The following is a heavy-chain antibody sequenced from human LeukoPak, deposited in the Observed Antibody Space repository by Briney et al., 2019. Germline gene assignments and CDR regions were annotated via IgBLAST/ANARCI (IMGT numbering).Heavy chain of an antibody. D-gene: IGHD2-21*02. CDR2: VSDRSSFI. CDR3: AREPHDFHEEDDFDI. V-gene: IGHV3-21*01. Sequence: PGGSLRLSCAASGFSFSRYSMFWVRQAPGKGLEWVSSVSDRSSFIYYADSVKGRFTISRDNAKKSLFLNMNSLRVEDTALYYCAREPHDFHEEDDFDIWGQGTLVTVSS. J-gene: IGHJ3*02. CDR1: GFSFSRYS.